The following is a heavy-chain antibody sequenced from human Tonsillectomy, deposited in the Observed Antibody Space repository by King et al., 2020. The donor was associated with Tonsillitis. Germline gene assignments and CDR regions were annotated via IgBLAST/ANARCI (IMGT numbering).Heavy chain of an antibody. CDR3: AKRPHDTSGDYSGFDS. CDR1: GFSFNDYG. CDR2: IRADGSDK. V-gene: IGHV3-30*02. J-gene: IGHJ4*02. Sequence: VQLVESGGGVVQPGGSLRLSCAPSGFSFNDYGMSWIRQAPGKGLEWVAYIRADGSDKYYADSVTGRFTVSRDDSRNKLYLQMNSLRTADTAVYYCAKRPHDTSGDYSGFDSWGQGTLVTVSS. D-gene: IGHD3-22*01.